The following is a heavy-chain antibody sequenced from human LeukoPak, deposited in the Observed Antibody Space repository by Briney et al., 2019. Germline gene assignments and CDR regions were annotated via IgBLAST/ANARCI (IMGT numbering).Heavy chain of an antibody. Sequence: GESLKISCKGSGYSFITYWIGWVRQMPGKGLEWMGIIYPGDSDTRYSPSFQGQVTISADKSISTAYLQWSSLKASDTALYYCARRLLSDGYSYFDYWGQGTLVTVSS. CDR3: ARRLLSDGYSYFDY. CDR1: GYSFITYW. CDR2: IYPGDSDT. D-gene: IGHD5-24*01. J-gene: IGHJ4*02. V-gene: IGHV5-51*01.